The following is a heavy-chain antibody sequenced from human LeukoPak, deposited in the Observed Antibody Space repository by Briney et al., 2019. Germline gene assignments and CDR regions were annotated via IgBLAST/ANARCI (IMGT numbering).Heavy chain of an antibody. D-gene: IGHD4-17*01. V-gene: IGHV4-59*12. CDR3: ARGDCGDYDLTYDY. J-gene: IGHJ4*02. CDR2: IYGGGST. Sequence: SETLSLTCTVSGDSISRYYWSWVRQTPGKGLEWIGYIYGGGSTNYNPSLKSRVTISVDTSKNQFSLKLSSVTAADTAVYYCARGDCGDYDLTYDYWGQGTLVTVSS. CDR1: GDSISRYY.